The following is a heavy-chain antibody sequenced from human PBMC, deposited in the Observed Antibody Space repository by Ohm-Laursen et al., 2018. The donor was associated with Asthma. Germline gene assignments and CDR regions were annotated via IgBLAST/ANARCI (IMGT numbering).Heavy chain of an antibody. Sequence: SLRLSCAASGFTFSSYSMNWVRQAPGKGLDWVSVIFGSTGTNYAESVKGRFTISRDNSKNTIYLQMNSLRAEDTAVYYCAISLTTPGAFDIWGQGTMITVSS. J-gene: IGHJ3*02. D-gene: IGHD1/OR15-1a*01. CDR3: AISLTTPGAFDI. CDR2: IFGSTGT. CDR1: GFTFSSYS. V-gene: IGHV3-53*01.